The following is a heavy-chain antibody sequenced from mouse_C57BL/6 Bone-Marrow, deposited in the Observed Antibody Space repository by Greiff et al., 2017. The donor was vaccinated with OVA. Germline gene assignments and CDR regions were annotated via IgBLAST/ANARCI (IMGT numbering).Heavy chain of an antibody. D-gene: IGHD1-1*01. CDR2: INPNNGGT. CDR3: ARDCYGSRISFAY. V-gene: IGHV1-22*01. J-gene: IGHJ3*01. CDR1: GYTFTDYN. Sequence: EVQLQQSGPELVKPGASVKMSCKASGYTFTDYNMHWVQQSHGKSLEWIGYINPNNGGTSYNQKFKGKATLTVNKSSSTAYRGLRSLTSEDSAVYYCARDCYGSRISFAYWGQGTLVTVSA.